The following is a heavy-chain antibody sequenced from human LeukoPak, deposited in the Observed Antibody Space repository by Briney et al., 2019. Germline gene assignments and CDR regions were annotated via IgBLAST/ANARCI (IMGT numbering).Heavy chain of an antibody. D-gene: IGHD4-17*01. CDR2: IYYSGST. V-gene: IGHV4-39*07. Sequence: SETLSLTRTVSGGSISSSSYYWGWIRRPPGKGLEWIGSIYYSGSTYYNPSLKSRVTISVDTSKNQFSLKLSSVTAADTAVYYCARVPTVTFFDYWGQGTLVTVSS. J-gene: IGHJ4*02. CDR1: GGSISSSSYY. CDR3: ARVPTVTFFDY.